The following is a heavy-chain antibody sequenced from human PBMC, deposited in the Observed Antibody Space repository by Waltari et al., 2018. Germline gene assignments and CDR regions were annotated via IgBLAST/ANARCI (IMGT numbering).Heavy chain of an antibody. Sequence: EVQLVESGGGLISPGGSLRLSCAVSGVHITHVYMTWVRQAPGDGLELVSVIYVGGRTFYAESVRGRFTISRDSSTNSVFLQMNSLRAEDTAVYYCARTPGSSGWVYQYYGMDVWGQGTTVTVSS. CDR2: IYVGGRT. J-gene: IGHJ6*02. D-gene: IGHD6-19*01. CDR1: GVHITHVY. CDR3: ARTPGSSGWVYQYYGMDV. V-gene: IGHV3-53*01.